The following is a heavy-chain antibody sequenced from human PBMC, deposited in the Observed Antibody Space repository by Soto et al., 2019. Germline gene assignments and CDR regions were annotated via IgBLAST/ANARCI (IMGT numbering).Heavy chain of an antibody. V-gene: IGHV4-30-2*01. D-gene: IGHD4-17*01. CDR3: ARAHYGDYGYGMDV. J-gene: IGHJ6*02. Sequence: QLQLQESGSGLVKPSQTLSLTCAVSGGSISSGGYSWSWIRQPPGKGLEWIGYIYHSGRTYYNPSLQRRVTISVDTSKNQSSLKLSSVTAADTAVYYCARAHYGDYGYGMDVWGQGTTVTVSS. CDR2: IYHSGRT. CDR1: GGSISSGGYS.